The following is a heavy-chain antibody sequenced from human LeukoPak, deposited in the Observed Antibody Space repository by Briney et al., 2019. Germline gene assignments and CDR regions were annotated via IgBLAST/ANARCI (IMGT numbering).Heavy chain of an antibody. Sequence: VASVKVSCKTSGYTFIIYGISWVRQAPGQGLEWMGWISAYNGNTNYAQNLQGSITMTTDTSTRTAYMELRSLRSDDTAVYYCARVPMFRGAGGNHLDYWGQGTLVTVSS. CDR1: GYTFIIYG. CDR3: ARVPMFRGAGGNHLDY. D-gene: IGHD3-10*01. CDR2: ISAYNGNT. J-gene: IGHJ4*02. V-gene: IGHV1-18*01.